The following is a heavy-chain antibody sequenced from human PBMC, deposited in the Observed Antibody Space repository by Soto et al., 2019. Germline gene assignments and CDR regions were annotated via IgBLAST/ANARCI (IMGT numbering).Heavy chain of an antibody. CDR3: ARGQGVLGP. J-gene: IGHJ5*02. D-gene: IGHD3-16*01. CDR2: ISNSGTT. CDR1: GASISSYY. V-gene: IGHV4-59*08. Sequence: QVQLQESGPGLVKPSETLSLTCTVSGASISSYYWGWIRQPPGKGLEWIGYISNSGTTNYNPSLNSRVTISVHTSKNHFPLNLSSVTAADTSVYYCARGQGVLGPWGQGTLVTVSS.